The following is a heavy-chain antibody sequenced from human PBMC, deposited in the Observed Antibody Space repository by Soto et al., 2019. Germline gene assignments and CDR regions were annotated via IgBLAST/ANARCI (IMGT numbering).Heavy chain of an antibody. CDR3: ATVRSELHDAFDI. CDR1: GGSISTGGYY. V-gene: IGHV4-31*03. CDR2: IYHSGMT. D-gene: IGHD1-7*01. J-gene: IGHJ3*02. Sequence: QVQLQESGPGLVKPSQTLSLTCTVSGGSISTGGYYWSWIRQHPGRGLEWIGYIYHSGMTFSNPSLQSRVAISTDTSENQFSLKLSSVTAADTAVYYCATVRSELHDAFDIWGHGTMVSVSS.